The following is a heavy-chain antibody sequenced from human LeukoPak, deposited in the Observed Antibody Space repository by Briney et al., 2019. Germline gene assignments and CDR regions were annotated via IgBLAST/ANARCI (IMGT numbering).Heavy chain of an antibody. D-gene: IGHD3-22*01. CDR3: ARVRNYYDSSGYLDY. V-gene: IGHV4-31*03. J-gene: IGHJ4*02. CDR2: IYYSGST. Sequence: SQTLSLTCTVSGGSISSGGYYWSWIRQHPGKGLEWIGDIYYSGSTYYNPSLKSRVTISVDTSKNQFSLKLSSVTAADTAVYYCARVRNYYDSSGYLDYWGQGTLVTVSS. CDR1: GGSISSGGYY.